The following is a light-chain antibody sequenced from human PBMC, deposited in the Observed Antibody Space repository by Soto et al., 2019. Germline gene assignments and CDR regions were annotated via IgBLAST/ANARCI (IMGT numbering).Light chain of an antibody. J-gene: IGKJ5*01. Sequence: EIVMTQSPATLSVSPGERATLSCRASQSVSSNLAWYQQKPGQAPKLLIYGASTRATGIPGRFSGSGSGTEFALTISTLQSEDLAIYYYQQYNSWSSITFGQGTRLEIK. CDR1: QSVSSN. CDR3: QQYNSWSSIT. CDR2: GAS. V-gene: IGKV3-15*01.